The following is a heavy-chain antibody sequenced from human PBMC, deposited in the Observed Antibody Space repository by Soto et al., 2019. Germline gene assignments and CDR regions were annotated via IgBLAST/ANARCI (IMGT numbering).Heavy chain of an antibody. CDR2: IYYSGST. D-gene: IGHD1-7*01. Sequence: SETLSLTCTVSGGSVSSGSYYWSWIRQPPGKGLEWIGYIYYSGSTNYNPSLKSRVTISVDTSKNQFSLKLSSVTAADTAVYYCARDAYNWNWSRLNWGQGTLVTVSS. V-gene: IGHV4-61*01. CDR3: ARDAYNWNWSRLN. J-gene: IGHJ4*02. CDR1: GGSVSSGSYY.